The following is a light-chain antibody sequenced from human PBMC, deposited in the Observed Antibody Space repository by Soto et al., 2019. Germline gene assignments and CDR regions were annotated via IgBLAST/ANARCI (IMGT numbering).Light chain of an antibody. CDR3: XQYGGSPPT. CDR2: GAS. J-gene: IGKJ1*01. Sequence: EIVLTQSPGTLSLSPGERVTLSCRASQSVSSTYLAWYQQKPGQAPRLLIYGASSRATGIPDRFSGSGSGTDFTLTISRXEXXXXXXXXXXQYGGSPPTFGQGTKVEIK. CDR1: QSVSSTY. V-gene: IGKV3-20*01.